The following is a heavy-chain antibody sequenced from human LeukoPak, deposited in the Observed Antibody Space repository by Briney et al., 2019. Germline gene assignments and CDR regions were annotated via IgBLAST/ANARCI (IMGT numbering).Heavy chain of an antibody. CDR3: VRERDGNWFDP. V-gene: IGHV3-64D*09. D-gene: IGHD2-8*01. CDR2: ISSSGGDT. CDR1: GFTFSRYA. Sequence: GGSLRLSCSASGFTFSRYAMHWIRQAPGKRLESVSAISSSGGDTYYADSVKGRFTISRDNSKNTLYLQMRSLRTEDTAVYYCVRERDGNWFDPWGRGTLVTVSS. J-gene: IGHJ5*02.